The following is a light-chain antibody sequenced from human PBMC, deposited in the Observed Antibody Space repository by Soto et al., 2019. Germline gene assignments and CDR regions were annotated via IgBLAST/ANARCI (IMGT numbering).Light chain of an antibody. CDR2: DAS. Sequence: EIVLTQSPATLSLSPGERATLSCRASQSVSTYLAWYQQRPGQTPRLLIYDASTRATGIPARFSGGGSGTDFTLTISSQEPEDFAVYYCQQRSNWPLTFGGGTKVEIK. V-gene: IGKV3-11*01. CDR3: QQRSNWPLT. CDR1: QSVSTY. J-gene: IGKJ4*01.